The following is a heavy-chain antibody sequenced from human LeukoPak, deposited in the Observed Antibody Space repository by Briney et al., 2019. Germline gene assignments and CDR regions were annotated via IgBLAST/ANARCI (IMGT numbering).Heavy chain of an antibody. CDR1: GFTFSSYW. CDR2: IKQDESEK. V-gene: IGHV3-7*01. Sequence: GGSLRLSCAASGFTFSSYWMYWVRQAPGKGLEWVASIKQDESEKYYGDSVKGRFAVSRDNAKNSLYLQMNSLRAEDTAVYYCARDSAYCGGDCYSDYWGQGTLVTVSS. CDR3: ARDSAYCGGDCYSDY. D-gene: IGHD2-21*02. J-gene: IGHJ4*02.